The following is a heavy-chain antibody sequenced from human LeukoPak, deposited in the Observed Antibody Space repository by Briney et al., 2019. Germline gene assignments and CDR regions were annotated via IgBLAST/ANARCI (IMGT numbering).Heavy chain of an antibody. CDR2: ISTSGSTI. Sequence: GGSLRLSCAASGFSFTTYEMNWVRQAPGKGLQWVSYISTSGSTIYYADSVKGRFTISRDNAENSLFLQMNSLRAEDTAVYYCARTYYDILTGYNPYFDYWGQGTLVTVSS. V-gene: IGHV3-48*03. D-gene: IGHD3-9*01. CDR1: GFSFTTYE. J-gene: IGHJ4*02. CDR3: ARTYYDILTGYNPYFDY.